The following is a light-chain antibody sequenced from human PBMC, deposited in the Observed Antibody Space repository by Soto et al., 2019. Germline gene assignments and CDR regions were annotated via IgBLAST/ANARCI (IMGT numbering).Light chain of an antibody. CDR1: QSISSSY. CDR2: GAS. CDR3: QQYGSSPLIT. J-gene: IGKJ5*01. Sequence: EIVLTQSPGTLSLSPGERATLSCRASQSISSSYLAWYQQKPGQAPRFIIYGASTRATGVPDRFSGSGSGTDFTLTVSRLEPEDFAVYYCQQYGSSPLITLGQGTRLEIK. V-gene: IGKV3-20*01.